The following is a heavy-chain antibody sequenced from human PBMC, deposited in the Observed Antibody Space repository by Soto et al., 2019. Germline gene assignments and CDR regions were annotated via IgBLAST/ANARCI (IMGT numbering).Heavy chain of an antibody. Sequence: EVQLLESGGGVGQPGGSLRLSCAATGFSFSGYAMSWVHQAAGKGLEWVSTISGSGASTFYADSVKGRFTISRDNSKNTCYLQINSLRAEDTAVYYCAKNSKGYSGSYFDYWGQGTLVTVSS. V-gene: IGHV3-23*01. CDR1: GFSFSGYA. CDR2: ISGSGAST. D-gene: IGHD1-26*01. J-gene: IGHJ4*02. CDR3: AKNSKGYSGSYFDY.